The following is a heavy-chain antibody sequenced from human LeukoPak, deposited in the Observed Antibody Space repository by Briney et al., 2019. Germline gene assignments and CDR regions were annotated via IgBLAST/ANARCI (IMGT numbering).Heavy chain of an antibody. CDR2: NNHSGST. V-gene: IGHV4-34*01. CDR1: GGSFSNYY. CDR3: ARGKVEWGHYFYLDV. D-gene: IGHD1-26*01. J-gene: IGHJ6*03. Sequence: PSETLSLTCAVSGGSFSNYYWNWIRQPPGKGLEWIGENNHSGSTNYNPSFRSRVTISVDTSKNQFSLRLNSVTAADTAVYFCARGKVEWGHYFYLDVWGQGATVTVSS.